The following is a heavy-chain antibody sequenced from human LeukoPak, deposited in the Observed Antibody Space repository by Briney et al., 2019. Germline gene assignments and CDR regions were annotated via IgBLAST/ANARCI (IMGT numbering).Heavy chain of an antibody. CDR3: AREGGPYRPLDY. CDR1: GGSISRGGYS. J-gene: IGHJ4*02. CDR2: IYHSGST. Sequence: SETLSLTCAVSGGSISRGGYSWSWIRQPPGKGLEWIGYIYHSGSTYYNPSLKSRVTISVDRSKNQFSLKLSSVTAADTAVYYCAREGGPYRPLDYTGQGTLVTVSS. V-gene: IGHV4-30-2*01.